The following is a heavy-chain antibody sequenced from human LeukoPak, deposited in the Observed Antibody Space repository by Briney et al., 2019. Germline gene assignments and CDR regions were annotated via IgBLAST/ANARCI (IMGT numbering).Heavy chain of an antibody. Sequence: TSETLSLTCTVSGGSISSGSYYWSWIRQPAGKGLEWIGRIYTSGSTNYNPSLKSRVTISVDTSKNQFSLKLSSVTAADTAVYYCARRSRVDSSSSRVFDYWGQGTLVTVSS. J-gene: IGHJ4*02. D-gene: IGHD6-6*01. V-gene: IGHV4-61*02. CDR2: IYTSGST. CDR3: ARRSRVDSSSSRVFDY. CDR1: GGSISSGSYY.